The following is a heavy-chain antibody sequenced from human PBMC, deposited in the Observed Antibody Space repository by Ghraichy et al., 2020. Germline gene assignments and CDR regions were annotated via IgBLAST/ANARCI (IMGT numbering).Heavy chain of an antibody. CDR1: GGSISSGGYS. CDR2: IYHSGST. V-gene: IGHV4-30-2*01. CDR3: ARGSVGRFLEWLLFDY. J-gene: IGHJ4*02. D-gene: IGHD3-3*01. Sequence: TLSLTCAVSGGSISSGGYSWSWIRQPPGKGLEWIGYIYHSGSTYYNPSLKSRVTISVDRSKNQFSLKLSSVTAADTAVYYCARGSVGRFLEWLLFDYWGQGTLVTVSS.